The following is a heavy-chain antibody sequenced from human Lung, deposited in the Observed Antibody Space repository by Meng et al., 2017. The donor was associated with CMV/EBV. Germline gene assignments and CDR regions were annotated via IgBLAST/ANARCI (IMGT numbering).Heavy chain of an antibody. V-gene: IGHV4-59*01. CDR1: GASMNNYY. D-gene: IGHD6-13*01. CDR3: ARGGRGAAAGQEY. Sequence: LXCTVSGASMNNYYWNWIRQPPGKGLEWIGYMYYSGSTNYNPSLKSRVTISVDTSKNQFSLILSSVTAADTAVYYCARGGRGAAAGQEYWGQGTXVTVSS. J-gene: IGHJ4*02. CDR2: MYYSGST.